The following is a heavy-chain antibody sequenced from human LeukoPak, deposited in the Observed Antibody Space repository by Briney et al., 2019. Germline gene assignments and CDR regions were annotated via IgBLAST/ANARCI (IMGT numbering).Heavy chain of an antibody. CDR1: GFTFRTSW. CDR2: IKSDGSSR. CDR3: ARGPHGSGSSDSPHEAFDI. D-gene: IGHD3-10*01. Sequence: GRSLRLSCAASGFTFRTSWMHWVRQAPGKGLVWVSRIKSDGSSRSYADSVKDRFTISRDNAKDTLYLQMSSLRDEDTAVYYCARGPHGSGSSDSPHEAFDIWGEGTMVSVSS. V-gene: IGHV3-74*01. J-gene: IGHJ3*02.